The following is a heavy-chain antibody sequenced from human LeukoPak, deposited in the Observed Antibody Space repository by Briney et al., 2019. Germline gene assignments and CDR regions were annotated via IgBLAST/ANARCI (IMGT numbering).Heavy chain of an antibody. V-gene: IGHV3-11*05. Sequence: GGSLRLSCAASGFTFSGFYMSWSRQAPGKGLEWVSCIGSSSTYTNYADSVKGRFTIYRDNAKNSLYLQMDGLRAEDTAVYYCARDRGAVAAKWFDYWGQRSMVTVSS. CDR3: ARDRGAVAAKWFDY. CDR1: GFTFSGFY. J-gene: IGHJ4*02. D-gene: IGHD6-19*01. CDR2: IGSSSTYT.